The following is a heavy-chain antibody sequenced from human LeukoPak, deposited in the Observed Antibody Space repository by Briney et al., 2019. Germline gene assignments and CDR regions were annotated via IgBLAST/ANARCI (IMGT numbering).Heavy chain of an antibody. D-gene: IGHD2-2*01. CDR1: GYTFTSYD. V-gene: IGHV1-8*03. CDR3: ATGNSSTSSDFDY. J-gene: IGHJ4*02. CDR2: MNPNSANT. Sequence: ASVKVSCKASGYTFTSYDINWVRQATGQGLEWMGWMNPNSANTGYAQKFQGRVTITRNTSISTAYMELSSLRSEDTAEYYCATGNSSTSSDFDYWGQGTLVTVSS.